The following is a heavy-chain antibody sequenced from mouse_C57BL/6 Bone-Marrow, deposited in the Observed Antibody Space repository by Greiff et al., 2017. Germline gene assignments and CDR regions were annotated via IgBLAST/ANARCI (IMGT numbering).Heavy chain of an antibody. J-gene: IGHJ3*01. CDR2: IYPGGGYT. D-gene: IGHD1-1*01. Sequence: QVQLQQSGAELVRPGTSVKMSCKASGYTFTNYWIGWAKQRPGHGLEWIGDIYPGGGYTNYNEKFKGKATLTADKSSSTAYMQFSSLTSENSASDSCARNNDSSWFDYWGQGTLVTVSA. CDR1: GYTFTNYW. V-gene: IGHV1-63*01. CDR3: ARNNDSSWFDY.